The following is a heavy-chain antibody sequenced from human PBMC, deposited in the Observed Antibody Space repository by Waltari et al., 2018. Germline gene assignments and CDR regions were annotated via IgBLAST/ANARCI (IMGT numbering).Heavy chain of an antibody. CDR1: GGSFRGYS. CDR2: INHNRNR. CDR3: VRLEDCSGPGGNCYSGDSFALDV. Sequence: QVQLQQWGGGQLQPSETLSLTCAASGGSFRGYSWGWIRQPPGKGREWIGEINHNRNRNYNPALRSRITMLLDTSRSQFSLKVNSVTAADTAVYYCVRLEDCSGPGGNCYSGDSFALDVWGQGTTVTVSS. J-gene: IGHJ6*02. V-gene: IGHV4-34*02. D-gene: IGHD2-21*02.